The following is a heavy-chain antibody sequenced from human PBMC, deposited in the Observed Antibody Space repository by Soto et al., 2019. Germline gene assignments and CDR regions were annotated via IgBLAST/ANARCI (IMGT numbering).Heavy chain of an antibody. D-gene: IGHD4-17*01. CDR1: GGSVSGYY. V-gene: IGHV4-34*01. CDR3: ARGEVTTGVY. Sequence: QVQLQQWGAGLLKPSETLSLTCAVYGGSVSGYYWSWIRQPPGKGLEWIGEINHSGNINYSPPLTSRVTMSVDTSKNQLSLKLNSVTAADTAVYYCARGEVTTGVYWGQGTLVTVSS. CDR2: INHSGNI. J-gene: IGHJ4*02.